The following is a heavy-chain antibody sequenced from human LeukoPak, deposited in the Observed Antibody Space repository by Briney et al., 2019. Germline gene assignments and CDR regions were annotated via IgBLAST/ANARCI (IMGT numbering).Heavy chain of an antibody. CDR3: AREAPGITMIVVCYFDY. CDR1: GGTFSSYA. J-gene: IGHJ4*02. Sequence: SVKVSCKASGGTFSSYAISCVRQTPGQGLEWMGRIIAIFGTANSAQKFQGSVPLTTDESTSTTYMELSNLTSEDTAVYYCAREAPGITMIVVCYFDYWGQGTLVTVSS. CDR2: IIAIFGTA. V-gene: IGHV1-69*05. D-gene: IGHD3-22*01.